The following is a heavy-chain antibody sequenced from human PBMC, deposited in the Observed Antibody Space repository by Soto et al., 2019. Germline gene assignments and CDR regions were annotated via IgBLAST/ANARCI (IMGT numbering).Heavy chain of an antibody. D-gene: IGHD6-19*01. CDR2: ISAYDGKT. CDR1: GYPFTSYG. Sequence: ASVKVSCKTSGYPFTSYGINWVRQAPGQGPEWMGWISAYDGKTSYTQKFQGRVTMTTDTSTSTAYMELRSLRSDDTAVYYCARDRLIAVTGLLHYWGQGTLVTVSS. J-gene: IGHJ4*02. V-gene: IGHV1-18*01. CDR3: ARDRLIAVTGLLHY.